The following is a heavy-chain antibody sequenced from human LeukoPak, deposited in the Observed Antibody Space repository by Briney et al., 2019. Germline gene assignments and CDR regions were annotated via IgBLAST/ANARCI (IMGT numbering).Heavy chain of an antibody. J-gene: IGHJ4*02. CDR3: ARGQVGGQDY. Sequence: SQTLSLTCTVSGGSISSGGYYWSWIRQHPGKGLEWIGYIYYSGGTYYNPSLKSRVTISVDTSKNQFSLKLNSVTAADTAVYYCARGQVGGQDYWGQGTLVTVSS. CDR2: IYYSGGT. CDR1: GGSISSGGYY. D-gene: IGHD3-16*01. V-gene: IGHV4-31*03.